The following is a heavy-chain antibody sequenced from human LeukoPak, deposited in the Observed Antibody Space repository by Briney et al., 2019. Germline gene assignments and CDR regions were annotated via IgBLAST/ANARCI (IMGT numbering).Heavy chain of an antibody. Sequence: GASVKVSCKASGYTFTSYDINWVRQATGQGLEWMGWMNPNSGNTGYAQKFQGRVTMTRNTSISIAYMELSSLRSEDTAVYYCARGPKQQLYYYYYYMDVWGKGTTVTVSS. CDR2: MNPNSGNT. V-gene: IGHV1-8*01. CDR3: ARGPKQQLYYYYYYMDV. D-gene: IGHD6-13*01. CDR1: GYTFTSYD. J-gene: IGHJ6*03.